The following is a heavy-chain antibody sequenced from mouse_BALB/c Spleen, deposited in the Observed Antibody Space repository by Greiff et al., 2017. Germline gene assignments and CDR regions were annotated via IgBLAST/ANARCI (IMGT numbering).Heavy chain of an antibody. Sequence: VQLQQSGAELVRPGTSVKISCKASGYTFTNYWLGWVKQRPGHGLEWIGDIYPGGGYTNYNEKFKGKATLTADTSSSTAYMQLSSLTSEDSAVYFCASRYGYAMDDWGQGTSVTVSS. CDR1: GYTFTNYW. D-gene: IGHD2-14*01. CDR2: IYPGGGYT. CDR3: ASRYGYAMDD. J-gene: IGHJ4*01. V-gene: IGHV1-63*02.